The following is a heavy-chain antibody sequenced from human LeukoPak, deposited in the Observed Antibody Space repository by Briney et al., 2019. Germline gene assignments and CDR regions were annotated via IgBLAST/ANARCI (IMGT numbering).Heavy chain of an antibody. V-gene: IGHV3-7*01. CDR1: GFTFSSYW. J-gene: IGHJ3*02. CDR2: IKQDGSEK. Sequence: GGSLRFSCAASGFTFSSYWMSWVRQAPGKGLEWVANIKQDGSEKYYVDSVKGRFTISRDNAKNSLYLQMNSLRAEDTAVYYCARELSHSSSWINEAFDIWGQGTMVTVSS. D-gene: IGHD6-13*01. CDR3: ARELSHSSSWINEAFDI.